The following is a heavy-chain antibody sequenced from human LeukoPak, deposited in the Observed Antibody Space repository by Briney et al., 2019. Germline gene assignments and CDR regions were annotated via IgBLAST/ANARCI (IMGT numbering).Heavy chain of an antibody. D-gene: IGHD6-19*01. CDR3: AVGSSGWYFDY. V-gene: IGHV4-59*01. CDR2: IYYSGST. CDR1: GGSISSYY. Sequence: SETLSLTCTVSGGSISSYYWSWIRQPPGKGLEWIGYIYYSGSTNYNPSLKSRVTISVDTSKNQFSLKLSSVTAADTAVYYCAVGSSGWYFDYWGQGTLVTVSS. J-gene: IGHJ4*02.